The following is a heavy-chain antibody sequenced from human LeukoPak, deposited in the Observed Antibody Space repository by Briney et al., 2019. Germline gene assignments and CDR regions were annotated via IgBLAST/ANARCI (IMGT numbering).Heavy chain of an antibody. J-gene: IGHJ4*02. CDR1: GGSISGYY. CDR3: ARHLSDGTYPLDN. V-gene: IGHV4-59*08. Sequence: SETLSLTCTVSGGSISGYYWSWIRQPPVKRLEWIGFIYYSGTTKYNPSLNSRVTILLDTSKNQFSLKLSSVTAADTAMYYCARHLSDGTYPLDNWGQGTLATVSS. CDR2: IYYSGTT. D-gene: IGHD3-16*02.